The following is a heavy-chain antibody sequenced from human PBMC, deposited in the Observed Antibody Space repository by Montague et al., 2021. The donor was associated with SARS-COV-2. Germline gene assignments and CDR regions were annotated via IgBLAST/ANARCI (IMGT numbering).Heavy chain of an antibody. J-gene: IGHJ3*02. D-gene: IGHD3-3*01. CDR3: ARDSGITIFGVVIMQAFDI. Sequence: TLSLTCTVSGGSISSGGYYWSWIRQHPGKGLEWIGYIYYSGSTYYDPSLKSRVTISVDTSKNQFSLKLSSVTAADTAVYYCARDSGITIFGVVIMQAFDIWGRGTMVIVSS. CDR1: GGSISSGGYY. V-gene: IGHV4-31*03. CDR2: IYYSGST.